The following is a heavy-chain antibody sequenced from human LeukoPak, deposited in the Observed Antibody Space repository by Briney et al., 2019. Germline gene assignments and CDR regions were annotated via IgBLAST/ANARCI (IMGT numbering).Heavy chain of an antibody. CDR3: ARTEGYYGSGSYYKSPMFDP. CDR1: CYSISRGYY. J-gene: IGHJ5*02. CDR2: IYHSGST. V-gene: IGHV4-38-2*01. Sequence: SETLSLTCAVSCYSISRGYYWGWIRQPPGKGLEWIGSIYHSGSTYYNPSLKSRATISVDTSETQFSLKLSSVTAADTAVYYCARTEGYYGSGSYYKSPMFDPWGQETLVTVSS. D-gene: IGHD3-10*01.